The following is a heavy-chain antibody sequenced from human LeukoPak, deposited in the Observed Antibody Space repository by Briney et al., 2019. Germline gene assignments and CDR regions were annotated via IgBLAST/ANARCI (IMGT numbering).Heavy chain of an antibody. CDR1: GFTFSSYA. CDR2: ISYDGSNK. D-gene: IGHD2-15*01. V-gene: IGHV3-30-3*01. J-gene: IGHJ4*02. Sequence: GGSLRLSCAASGFTFSSYAMHWVRQAPGKGLEWVAVISYDGSNKYYVDSVKGRFTISRDNSKNTLYLQMNSLRAEDTAVYYCARDGSGGYFDYWGQGTLVTVSS. CDR3: ARDGSGGYFDY.